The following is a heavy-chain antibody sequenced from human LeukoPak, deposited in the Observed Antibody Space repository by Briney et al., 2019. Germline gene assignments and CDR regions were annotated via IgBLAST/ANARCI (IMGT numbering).Heavy chain of an antibody. V-gene: IGHV4-39*07. D-gene: IGHD6-13*01. CDR1: GSSMRSGGYY. J-gene: IGHJ3*01. Sequence: PSETLSLTCSVSGSSMRSGGYYWLWIRQPPGRELERIGSIYYSGDTYYNPSVESRVTLSLDASNNQFSLELTAVTAADTALYYCARRGQQLPVDAFDVWGQGTMVTVSS. CDR3: ARRGQQLPVDAFDV. CDR2: IYYSGDT.